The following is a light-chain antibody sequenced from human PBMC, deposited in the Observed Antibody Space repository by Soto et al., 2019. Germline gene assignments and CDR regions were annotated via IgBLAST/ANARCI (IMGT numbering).Light chain of an antibody. J-gene: IGKJ5*01. V-gene: IGKV3-20*01. CDR3: QQDDNSLLT. CDR2: GAS. Sequence: DIVLTQSPGTLSMSPGEGATLYCTASQIVSTAFLAWYQQKPGQAPKLLIYGASNRASDVPERFRGRGSGTDFTLTINDLEPEDFAVYYCQQDDNSLLTFGQGTRLEIK. CDR1: QIVSTAF.